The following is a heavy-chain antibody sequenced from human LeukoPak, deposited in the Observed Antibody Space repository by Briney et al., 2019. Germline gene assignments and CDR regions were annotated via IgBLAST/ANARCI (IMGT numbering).Heavy chain of an antibody. CDR2: NSGSGTAT. Sequence: GGSLRLSCAASGFTFGRHAMSWVRQAPGKGLEWVSLNSGSGTATYYADSVKGRFTISRDNSKNTLFLQMDSLRAEDTAVYYCAKPRSRIAAVPYYYCYMDVWGKGTTVTVSS. V-gene: IGHV3-23*01. CDR1: GFTFGRHA. J-gene: IGHJ6*03. D-gene: IGHD6-25*01. CDR3: AKPRSRIAAVPYYYCYMDV.